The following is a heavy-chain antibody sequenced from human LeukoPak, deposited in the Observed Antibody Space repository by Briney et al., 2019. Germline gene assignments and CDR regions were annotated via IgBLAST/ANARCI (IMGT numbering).Heavy chain of an antibody. D-gene: IGHD7-27*01. CDR1: GGTFSSYA. V-gene: IGHV1-69*06. J-gene: IGHJ6*03. CDR3: ASLTGVTYYYYYYMDV. Sequence: GASVTVSCKASGGTFSSYAISWVRQAPGQRLEWMGGIIPIFGTANYAQKFQGRVTITADKSTSTAYMELSSLRSEDTAGYYCASLTGVTYYYYYYMDVWGKGTTVTVSS. CDR2: IIPIFGTA.